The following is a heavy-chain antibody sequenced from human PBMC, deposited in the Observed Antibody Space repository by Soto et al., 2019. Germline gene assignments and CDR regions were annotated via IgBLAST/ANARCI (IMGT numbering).Heavy chain of an antibody. CDR3: ARDLFYGMDV. CDR2: ISSSGCDI. J-gene: IGHJ6*02. V-gene: IGHV3-11*01. Sequence: RRLSCAASGFTFSDYFLTWIRQAPGKGLEWVSYISSSGCDIYYADSVKGRFTISRDNAQNSLYLQMNSLRAEDTAVYYCARDLFYGMDVWGQGTTVTVSS. CDR1: GFTFSDYF.